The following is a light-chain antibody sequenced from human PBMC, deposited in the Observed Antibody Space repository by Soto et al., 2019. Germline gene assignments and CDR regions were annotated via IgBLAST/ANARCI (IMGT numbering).Light chain of an antibody. Sequence: EIVLTQSPGTLSLSPGEGATLSCRASQSVTTGYLAWYQQKRGQTPRLLIYGASSRATGVPDRFSGSGSGTDFTLTISRLETEDFAVYSCHQYGRSPRTFGQGTEVEIK. J-gene: IGKJ1*01. CDR2: GAS. CDR1: QSVTTGY. V-gene: IGKV3-20*01. CDR3: HQYGRSPRT.